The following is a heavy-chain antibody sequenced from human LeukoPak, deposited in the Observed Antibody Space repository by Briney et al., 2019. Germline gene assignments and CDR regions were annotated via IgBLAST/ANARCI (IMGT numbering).Heavy chain of an antibody. J-gene: IGHJ6*02. V-gene: IGHV3-11*06. CDR2: ISGRGTST. Sequence: GGSLRLSCAASGFTFSDFYMSWIRQAPGKGLEWVSYISGRGTSTNYADSVKGRFTISRDNSKNTLYLQMNSLRAEDTAVYYCARDESRDILTGYPNPLDYGMDVWGQGTTVTVSS. CDR3: ARDESRDILTGYPNPLDYGMDV. D-gene: IGHD3-9*01. CDR1: GFTFSDFY.